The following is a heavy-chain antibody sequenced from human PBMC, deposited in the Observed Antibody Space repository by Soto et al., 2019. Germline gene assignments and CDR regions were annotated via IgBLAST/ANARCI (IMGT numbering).Heavy chain of an antibody. Sequence: WSLRLSCAASGFPFSSYSMTWVRQRPGKGLEWVSSISGTSEYIYYADSLKGRFTISRDNARNSVYLQIHSLRTDDTAVYYCARSFDSVGDSWGQGTMVTVYS. CDR3: ARSFDSVGDS. CDR1: GFPFSSYS. V-gene: IGHV3-21*01. J-gene: IGHJ4*02. D-gene: IGHD3-9*01. CDR2: ISGTSEYI.